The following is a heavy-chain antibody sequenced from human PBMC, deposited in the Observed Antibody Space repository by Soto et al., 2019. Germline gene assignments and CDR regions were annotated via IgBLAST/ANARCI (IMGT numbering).Heavy chain of an antibody. V-gene: IGHV4-59*08. CDR3: AGPTVTTDYYYYYGMDV. D-gene: IGHD4-17*01. CDR2: IDSNGGT. Sequence: SETLSLTCTVSDDSSSNYKWSWIRQPPGRRLEWIGYIDSNGGTSYNPSLQSRVTISIDTSTKQFFLKLSSVTAADTAVYYCAGPTVTTDYYYYYGMDVWGQGTTVTVSS. CDR1: DDSSSNYK. J-gene: IGHJ6*02.